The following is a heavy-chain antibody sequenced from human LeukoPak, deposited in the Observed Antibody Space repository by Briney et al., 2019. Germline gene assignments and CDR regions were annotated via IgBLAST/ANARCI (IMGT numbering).Heavy chain of an antibody. V-gene: IGHV1-2*02. CDR1: GYMFTGYY. D-gene: IGHD6-19*01. CDR3: ARVVAVTGTPVYYMDV. J-gene: IGHJ6*03. Sequence: ASLKVSCKASGYMFTGYYMHWVRQAPGQGLEWMGWINPNSGGTNYAQKFQGRVTMTRDTSISTAYMDLNRLRSDDTAVYYCARVVAVTGTPVYYMDVWGKGTTVTASS. CDR2: INPNSGGT.